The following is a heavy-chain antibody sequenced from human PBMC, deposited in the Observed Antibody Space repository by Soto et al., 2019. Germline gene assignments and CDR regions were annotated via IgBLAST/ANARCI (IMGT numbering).Heavy chain of an antibody. Sequence: PSETLSLTCTVSGGSISSGGYYWSWIRQHPGKGLEWIGYIYYSGSTYYNPSLKSRVTISVDTSKNQFSLKLSSVTAADTAVYYCARSQYCSGGSCYSDYWGQGTLVTVSS. D-gene: IGHD2-15*01. CDR3: ARSQYCSGGSCYSDY. V-gene: IGHV4-31*03. CDR1: GGSISSGGYY. J-gene: IGHJ4*02. CDR2: IYYSGST.